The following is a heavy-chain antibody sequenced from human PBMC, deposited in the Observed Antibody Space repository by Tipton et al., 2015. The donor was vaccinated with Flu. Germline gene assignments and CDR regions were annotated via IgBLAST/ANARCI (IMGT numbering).Heavy chain of an antibody. CDR1: GFTFSSYG. J-gene: IGHJ4*02. Sequence: SLRLSCAASGFTFSSYGMHWVRQAPGKGLEWVAVIWYDGSNKYYADSVKGRFTISRDNSKNTLYLQMNSLRAEDTAVYYCAKDMSRCSSWPPDYWGEGTLVAVSS. V-gene: IGHV3-33*06. D-gene: IGHD6-13*01. CDR2: IWYDGSNK. CDR3: AKDMSRCSSWPPDY.